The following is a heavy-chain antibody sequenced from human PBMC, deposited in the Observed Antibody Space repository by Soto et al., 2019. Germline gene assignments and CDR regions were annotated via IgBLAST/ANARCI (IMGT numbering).Heavy chain of an antibody. J-gene: IGHJ3*02. Sequence: QVQLVESGGGVVQPGRSLRLSCAASGFTFSSYGMHWVRQAPGKGLEWVAVISYDGSNKYYADSVKGRFTISRDNSKNTLYLQMSSLRAEDTAVYYCAKEQDYVWGSYRYTFAFDIWGQGTMVTVSS. CDR1: GFTFSSYG. CDR3: AKEQDYVWGSYRYTFAFDI. CDR2: ISYDGSNK. V-gene: IGHV3-30*18. D-gene: IGHD3-16*02.